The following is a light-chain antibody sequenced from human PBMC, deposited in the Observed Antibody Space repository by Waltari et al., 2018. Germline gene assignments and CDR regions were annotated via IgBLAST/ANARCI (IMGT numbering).Light chain of an antibody. CDR1: QSVTSNY. J-gene: IGKJ1*01. CDR2: GAS. V-gene: IGKV3-20*01. CDR3: QHYVSSPLT. Sequence: EIVLTQSPGTLSLSPGERATLSCTASQSVTSNYLAWYQQKPGQAPRLLIFGASSRATGIPDRFSGSGSGTDFTLTISRLEPEDFAVYYCQHYVSSPLTFGQGTKVEIK.